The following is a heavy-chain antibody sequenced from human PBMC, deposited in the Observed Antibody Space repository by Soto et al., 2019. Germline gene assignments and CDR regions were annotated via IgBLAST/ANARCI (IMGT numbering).Heavy chain of an antibody. CDR1: GFTFSSYD. Sequence: GGSLRLSYAASGFTFSSYDMHWVRQATGKGLEWVSAIGTAGDTYYPGSVKGRFTISRENAKNSLYLQMNSLRAEDTAVYYCARGRVGATNYYYYGMDVWGQGTTVTVSS. D-gene: IGHD1-26*01. CDR3: ARGRVGATNYYYYGMDV. J-gene: IGHJ6*02. V-gene: IGHV3-13*01. CDR2: IGTAGDT.